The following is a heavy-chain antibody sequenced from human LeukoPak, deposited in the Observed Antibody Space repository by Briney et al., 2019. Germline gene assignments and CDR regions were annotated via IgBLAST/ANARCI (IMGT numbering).Heavy chain of an antibody. D-gene: IGHD3-10*02. CDR1: GYNFNAYD. V-gene: IGHV1-2*02. CDR2: INAYSGGT. CDR3: ARVEEKSVPTYWSFDV. Sequence: ASVTVSCKASGYNFNAYDMHWVRQAPGQGLEWMGWINAYSGGTNDAQKFQGRVTMTRDTSISTAYMELSRLRFDDTAVYYCARVEEKSVPTYWSFDVWGRGTLVTVSS. J-gene: IGHJ2*01.